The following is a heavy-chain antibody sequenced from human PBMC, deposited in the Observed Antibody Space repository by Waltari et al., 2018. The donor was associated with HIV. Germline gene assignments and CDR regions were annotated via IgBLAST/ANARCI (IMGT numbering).Heavy chain of an antibody. V-gene: IGHV1-8*01. CDR1: GYTFTTYD. CDR3: ARNSVATRYFDY. CDR2: VNPNRGNT. D-gene: IGHD5-12*01. Sequence: QVQLVQSGAEVKKPGASVKVSCKASGYTFTTYDINWVRQATGQGLEWMGWVNPNRGNTAYAQNFQGRVTMTRNTSISTAYMELSSLRSEDTAVYYCARNSVATRYFDYWGQGTPVTVSS. J-gene: IGHJ4*02.